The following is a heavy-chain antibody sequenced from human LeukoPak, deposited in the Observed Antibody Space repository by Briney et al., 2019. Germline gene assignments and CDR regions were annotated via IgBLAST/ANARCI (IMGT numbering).Heavy chain of an antibody. J-gene: IGHJ4*02. CDR2: IYPGDSDT. V-gene: IGHV5-51*01. Sequence: GESLKISCKGSGYSFTSYWIGWVRPMPGKGLEWMGIIYPGDSDTRYSPSFQGQVTISADKSISTAYLQWSSLKASDTAMYYCARLINRARIRWPQNFGYWGQGTLVTVSS. D-gene: IGHD4-23*01. CDR3: ARLINRARIRWPQNFGY. CDR1: GYSFTSYW.